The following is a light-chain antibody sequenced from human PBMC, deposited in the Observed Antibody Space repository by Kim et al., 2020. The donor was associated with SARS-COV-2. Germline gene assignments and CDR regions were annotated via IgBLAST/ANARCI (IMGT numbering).Light chain of an antibody. J-gene: IGKJ2*01. V-gene: IGKV3-20*01. CDR1: QRVSSNY. CDR3: QQYGNSPYT. Sequence: LSPGEIATLSCRASQRVSSNYLAWYQQYPGQAPRLLIHGASSRATGVPDRFSGSGSGTDFTLSISRLEPEDFAVYFCQQYGNSPYTFGQGTKLEI. CDR2: GAS.